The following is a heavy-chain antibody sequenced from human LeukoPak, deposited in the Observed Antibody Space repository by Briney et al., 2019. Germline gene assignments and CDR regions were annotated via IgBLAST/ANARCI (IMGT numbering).Heavy chain of an antibody. CDR1: GFTFSSYA. D-gene: IGHD1-26*01. J-gene: IGHJ4*02. V-gene: IGHV3-23*01. CDR2: ISGSGGST. Sequence: GGSLRLSCAASGFTFSSYAMSWVRQAPGKGLEWVSAISGSGGSTYYADSVKGRFIISRDNSKNTLYLQMNSLRAEDTAVYYCAKMSGSYIYYFDYWGQGTLVTVSS. CDR3: AKMSGSYIYYFDY.